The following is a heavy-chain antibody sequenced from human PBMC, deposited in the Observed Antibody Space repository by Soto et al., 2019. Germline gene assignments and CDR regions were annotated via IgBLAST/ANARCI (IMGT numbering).Heavy chain of an antibody. CDR2: ISAYNGNT. V-gene: IGHV1-18*04. D-gene: IGHD2-8*01. J-gene: IGHJ5*02. CDR1: GYTFTSYC. CDR3: ARELVYGYNWFDP. Sequence: ASVKVSCKASGYTFTSYCISWVLQAPGQGLEWMGWISAYNGNTNYAQKFQGRVTMTTDTSTSTAYMELRSLRSDDTAVYYCARELVYGYNWFDPWGQGTLVTVSS.